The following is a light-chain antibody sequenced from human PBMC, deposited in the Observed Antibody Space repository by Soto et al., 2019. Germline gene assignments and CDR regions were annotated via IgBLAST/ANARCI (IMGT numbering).Light chain of an antibody. J-gene: IGKJ1*01. CDR3: HQYKSYPCT. CDR2: EAS. Sequence: DIQMTQSPSTLSASVGDRVTITCRASQTSDSWLAWYQQKPGKVPKLLIPEASTLESVVTSTFSGSGSGTEFTFTISSLQPDDFASDYCHQYKSYPCTFGQGTKVDIK. CDR1: QTSDSW. V-gene: IGKV1-5*03.